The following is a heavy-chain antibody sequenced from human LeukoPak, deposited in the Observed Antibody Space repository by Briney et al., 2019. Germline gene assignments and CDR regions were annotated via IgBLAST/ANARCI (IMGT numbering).Heavy chain of an antibody. D-gene: IGHD1-26*01. Sequence: GASVKASCKASGYTFTSYGISWVLQAPGQGLAWVGWISTYNGNTNYGQTLQGRVTMTTDTSTSTAYMELRSLTSDDTAVYYCARWGGATTPFDYWGQGTLVTVSS. CDR1: GYTFTSYG. J-gene: IGHJ4*02. V-gene: IGHV1-18*01. CDR3: ARWGGATTPFDY. CDR2: ISTYNGNT.